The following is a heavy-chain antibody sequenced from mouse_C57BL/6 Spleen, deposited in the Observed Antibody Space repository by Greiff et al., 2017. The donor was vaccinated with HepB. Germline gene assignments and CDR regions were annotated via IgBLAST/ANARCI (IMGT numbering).Heavy chain of an antibody. D-gene: IGHD1-1*01. J-gene: IGHJ2*01. CDR1: GYAFSSSW. CDR2: IYPGDGDT. CDR3: ARYDYGSSLYYFDY. Sequence: VQVVESGPELVKPGASVKISCKASGYAFSSSWMNWVKQRPGKGLEWIGRIYPGDGDTNYNGKFKGKATLTAAKSSSTAYMQLSSLTSEDSAVYFCARYDYGSSLYYFDYWGQGTTLTVSS. V-gene: IGHV1-82*01.